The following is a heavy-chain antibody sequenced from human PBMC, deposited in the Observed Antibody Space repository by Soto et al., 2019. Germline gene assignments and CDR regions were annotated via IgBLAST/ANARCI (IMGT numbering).Heavy chain of an antibody. CDR2: IYNRGGT. V-gene: IGHV4-31*11. Sequence: SEPLALTCVVSGGAINRGDVFWNGIRQHPEMGVEWIGYIYNRGGTGYNPSVEKRRTISMDNSKNLCSLQLTSMTAADTAVYYCATSPKGYFGPTAFDSWGQGVQVTVSS. J-gene: IGHJ4*02. CDR1: GGAINRGDVF. CDR3: ATSPKGYFGPTAFDS. D-gene: IGHD1-26*01.